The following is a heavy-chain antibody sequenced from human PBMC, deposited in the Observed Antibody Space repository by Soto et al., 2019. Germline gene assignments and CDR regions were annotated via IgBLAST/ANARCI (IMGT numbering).Heavy chain of an antibody. Sequence: ASVKVSCKASGGTFSSYAISCVRQAPGQGLEWMGGIIPIFGTANYAQKFQGRVTITADESTSTAYMELSSLRSEDTAVYYCASQLYYYDSSGYGMDVWGQGTTVTVSS. D-gene: IGHD3-22*01. CDR2: IIPIFGTA. V-gene: IGHV1-69*13. J-gene: IGHJ6*02. CDR3: ASQLYYYDSSGYGMDV. CDR1: GGTFSSYA.